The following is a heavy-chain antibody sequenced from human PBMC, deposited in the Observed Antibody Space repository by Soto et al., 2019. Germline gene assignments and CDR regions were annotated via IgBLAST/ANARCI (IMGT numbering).Heavy chain of an antibody. CDR2: IIPIFGTA. V-gene: IGHV1-69*01. CDR3: VRGRDYVGNPDPFDS. CDR1: GGTFSSYA. J-gene: IGHJ3*02. Sequence: QVQLVQSGAEVKKPGSSVKVSCKASGGTFSSYAISWVRQAPGQGLEWMGGIIPIFGTANYAQKFEGRVTMTGEQSTGTAYMELGSRRSEETAVYYCVRGRDYVGNPDPFDSWCQGTIVTVSS. D-gene: IGHD4-17*01.